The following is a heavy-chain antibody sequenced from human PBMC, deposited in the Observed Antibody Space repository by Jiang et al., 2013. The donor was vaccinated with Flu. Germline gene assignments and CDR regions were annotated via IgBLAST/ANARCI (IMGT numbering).Heavy chain of an antibody. D-gene: IGHD5-24*01. Sequence: KSRVTISVDTSKNQFSLKLSSVTAADTAVYYCARVREMATITEGEYYFDYWGQGTLVTVSS. J-gene: IGHJ4*02. CDR3: ARVREMATITEGEYYFDY. V-gene: IGHV4-59*01.